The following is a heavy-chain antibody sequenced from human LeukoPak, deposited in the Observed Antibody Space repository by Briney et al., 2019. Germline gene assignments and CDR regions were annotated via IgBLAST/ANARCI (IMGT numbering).Heavy chain of an antibody. D-gene: IGHD5-12*01. Sequence: ASVKVSCKASGYTFTSYYIHWVRQAPGQGLEWMGLINPTGGSTNYAQKFQGRLTMARDTSTSTVYMEVSSLRSEDTAVYYCARVDAPYDGYFDSWGQGTLLTVSS. CDR2: INPTGGST. CDR3: ARVDAPYDGYFDS. J-gene: IGHJ4*02. V-gene: IGHV1-46*01. CDR1: GYTFTSYY.